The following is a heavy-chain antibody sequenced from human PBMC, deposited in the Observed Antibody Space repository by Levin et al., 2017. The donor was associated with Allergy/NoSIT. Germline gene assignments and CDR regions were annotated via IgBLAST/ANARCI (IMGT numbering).Heavy chain of an antibody. CDR3: TKDAYSSSSINWFDL. CDR2: IGDSGGTT. CDR1: GFSFSNYA. Sequence: GGSLRLSCATSGFSFSNYALTWVRQAPGKGLEWVSGIGDSGGTTYYADSVKGRFTISRDNSKNTLYLQMNSLRAEDTAMYYCTKDAYSSSSINWFDLWSQGTLVTVSS. J-gene: IGHJ5*02. V-gene: IGHV3-23*01. D-gene: IGHD6-6*01.